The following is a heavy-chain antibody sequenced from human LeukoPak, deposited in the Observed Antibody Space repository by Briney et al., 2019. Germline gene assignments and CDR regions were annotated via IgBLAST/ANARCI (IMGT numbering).Heavy chain of an antibody. CDR1: GGSISSYY. CDR3: ARMQRDGYSYGFDY. V-gene: IGHV4-4*07. CDR2: IYTSGST. D-gene: IGHD5-24*01. Sequence: SETLSLTCTVSGGSISSYYWSWIRQPAGRGLEWIGRIYTSGSTNYNPSLKSRVTMSVDTSKNQFSLKLSSVTAADTAVYYCARMQRDGYSYGFDYWGQGTLVTVSS. J-gene: IGHJ4*02.